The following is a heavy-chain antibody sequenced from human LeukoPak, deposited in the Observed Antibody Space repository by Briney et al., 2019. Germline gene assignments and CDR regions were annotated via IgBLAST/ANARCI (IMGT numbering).Heavy chain of an antibody. Sequence: GGSLRLSCAASGFASSSYAMSWVRQAPGKGLKWVSVIRSGGSTVYADSVKGRFTISRDNSKNTLYLQLNSLRAEDTAVYYCAREGSGRTAYNDGLDVWGQGTMVTVSS. V-gene: IGHV3-23*01. CDR1: GFASSSYA. CDR3: AREGSGRTAYNDGLDV. J-gene: IGHJ3*01. CDR2: IRSGGST. D-gene: IGHD3-10*01.